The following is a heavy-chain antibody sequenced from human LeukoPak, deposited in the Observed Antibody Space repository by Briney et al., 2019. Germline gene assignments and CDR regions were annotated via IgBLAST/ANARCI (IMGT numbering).Heavy chain of an antibody. D-gene: IGHD3-9*01. CDR3: ARDFDRYYFDY. CDR1: GFTFSSYW. J-gene: IGHJ4*02. V-gene: IGHV3-74*01. Sequence: GSLRPSCAASGFTFSSYWMHWVRQAPGKGLVWVSRINSVGSSTSSADSVKGRFTISRDNAKNTLYLQMNSLRAEDTAVYYCARDFDRYYFDYWGQGTLVTVSS. CDR2: INSVGSST.